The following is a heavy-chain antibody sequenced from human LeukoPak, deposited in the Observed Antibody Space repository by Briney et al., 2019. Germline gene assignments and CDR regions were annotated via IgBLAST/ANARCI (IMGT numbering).Heavy chain of an antibody. CDR1: GYTFTSYG. D-gene: IGHD6-6*01. CDR3: ARDGNPSSARYYYYYMDV. V-gene: IGHV1-18*01. CDR2: ISAYNGNT. J-gene: IGHJ6*03. Sequence: GASVKVSCKASGYTFTSYGISWVRQAPGQGLEWMGWISAYNGNTNYAQKLQGRVTMTTDTSTSTAYMELRSLRSDDTAVYYCARDGNPSSARYYYYYMDVWGKGTTVTVSS.